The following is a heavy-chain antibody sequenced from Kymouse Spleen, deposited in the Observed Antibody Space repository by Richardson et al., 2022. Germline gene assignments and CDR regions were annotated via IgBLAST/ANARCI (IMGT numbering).Heavy chain of an antibody. V-gene: IGHV3-30*18. Sequence: QVQLVESGGGVVQPGRSLRLSCAASGFTFSSYGMHWVRQAPGKGLEWVAVISYDGSNKYYADSVKGRFTISRDNSKNTLYLQMNSLRAEDTAVYYCAKGWFGELGPGYFDYWGQGTLVTVSS. J-gene: IGHJ4*02. D-gene: IGHD3-10*01. CDR3: AKGWFGELGPGYFDY. CDR1: GFTFSSYG. CDR2: ISYDGSNK.